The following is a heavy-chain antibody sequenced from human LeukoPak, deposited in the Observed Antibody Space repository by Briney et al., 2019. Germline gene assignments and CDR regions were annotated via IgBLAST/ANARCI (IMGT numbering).Heavy chain of an antibody. V-gene: IGHV4-59*08. CDR3: ASHPGVAAADY. D-gene: IGHD2-15*01. CDR1: GGSISDYY. Sequence: PSETLSLTCTVSGGSISDYYWSWIRQPPGKGLEWIGYIYYSGSTNYNPSLKSRVTVSADTSKNQISLKLTSVTAADTVVYYCASHPGVAAADYWGQGTLVTVSS. J-gene: IGHJ4*02. CDR2: IYYSGST.